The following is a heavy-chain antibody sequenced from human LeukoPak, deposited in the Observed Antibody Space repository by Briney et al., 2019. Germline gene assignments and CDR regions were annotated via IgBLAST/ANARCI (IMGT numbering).Heavy chain of an antibody. D-gene: IGHD4-23*01. V-gene: IGHV3-30*04. CDR2: ISYDGSNK. CDR3: ARGGYGGSSYYGMDV. CDR1: GFTFSSYA. Sequence: GRSLRLSCAASGFTFSSYAMHWVRQAPGKGLEWVAVISYDGSNKYYAESVKGRFTISRDNSKNTLYLQMNSLRAEDTAVYYCARGGYGGSSYYGMDVWGQGTTVTVSS. J-gene: IGHJ6*02.